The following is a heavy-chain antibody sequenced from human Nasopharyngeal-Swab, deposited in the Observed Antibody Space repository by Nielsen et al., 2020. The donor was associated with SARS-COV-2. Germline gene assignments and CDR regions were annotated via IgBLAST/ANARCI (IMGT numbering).Heavy chain of an antibody. CDR3: ARAYDSSGYWIWYYYYGMDV. Sequence: GGSLRLSCAASGFTFSSYAMHWVRQAPGKGLERVALISYDGSNKYYTDPVKDRFTISRDNSKNTLYLQMNSLRAEDTAVYYCARAYDSSGYWIWYYYYGMDVWGQGTTVTVSS. CDR1: GFTFSSYA. D-gene: IGHD3-22*01. V-gene: IGHV3-30-3*01. CDR2: ISYDGSNK. J-gene: IGHJ6*02.